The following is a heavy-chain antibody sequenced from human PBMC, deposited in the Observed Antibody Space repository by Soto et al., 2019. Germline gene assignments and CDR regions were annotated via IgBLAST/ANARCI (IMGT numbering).Heavy chain of an antibody. CDR1: GGSITSGDYY. V-gene: IGHV4-30-4*01. Sequence: QVQLQESGPGLVKPSQTLSLTCTVSGGSITSGDYYWSWIRQPPGKGLEWVGYNYYGGSTYYNPSLESRITISLDTAKNQFSLELTSVTAADTAVYYCASGSTVLNTLDFWGQGTLVTVSS. CDR2: NYYGGST. D-gene: IGHD4-17*01. CDR3: ASGSTVLNTLDF. J-gene: IGHJ4*02.